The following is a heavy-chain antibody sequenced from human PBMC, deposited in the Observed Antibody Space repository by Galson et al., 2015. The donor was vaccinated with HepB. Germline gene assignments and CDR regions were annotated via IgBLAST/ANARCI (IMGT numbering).Heavy chain of an antibody. V-gene: IGHV3-64D*06. Sequence: SLRLSCAASGFTFSSYAMHWVRQAPGKGLEYVSAISSNGGSTYYADSVKGRFTISRDNSKNTLYLQMSSLRAEDTAVYYCVKDQGSSHFDYWGQGTLVTVSS. CDR2: ISSNGGST. CDR3: VKDQGSSHFDY. J-gene: IGHJ4*02. D-gene: IGHD6-6*01. CDR1: GFTFSSYA.